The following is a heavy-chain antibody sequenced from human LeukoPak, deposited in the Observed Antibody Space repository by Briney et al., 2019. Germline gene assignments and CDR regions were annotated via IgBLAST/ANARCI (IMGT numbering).Heavy chain of an antibody. V-gene: IGHV4-59*01. Sequence: PSETLSLTCTVSGGXISTYYWTWIRQPPGKGLGWIGYIYYSGSTKYNPSLKSRVTISVDTSKNQFSLKLSSVTAADTAVYYCARGMYYYDRSGYSSWYFDLWGRGTLATVS. CDR1: GGXISTYY. J-gene: IGHJ2*01. D-gene: IGHD3-22*01. CDR3: ARGMYYYDRSGYSSWYFDL. CDR2: IYYSGST.